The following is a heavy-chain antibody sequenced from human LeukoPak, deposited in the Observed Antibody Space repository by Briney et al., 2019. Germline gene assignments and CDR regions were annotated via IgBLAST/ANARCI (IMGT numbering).Heavy chain of an antibody. CDR2: IKKDGSEK. V-gene: IGHV3-7*01. Sequence: GGSLRLSCAASGFTFSSYLMSWVRQAPGKGLEWVANIKKDGSEKYYVDSVKGRFTISRDNAKNSLCLQMNSLRAEDTAVYYCARAYCSSTSCSSFFDFWGQGTLVTVSS. CDR1: GFTFSSYL. D-gene: IGHD2-2*01. CDR3: ARAYCSSTSCSSFFDF. J-gene: IGHJ4*02.